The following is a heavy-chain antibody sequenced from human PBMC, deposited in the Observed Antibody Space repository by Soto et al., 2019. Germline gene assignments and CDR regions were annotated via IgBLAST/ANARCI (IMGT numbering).Heavy chain of an antibody. Sequence: KSSETLSLTCTVSGGSISSYYWSWIRQPPGKGLEWIGYIYYSGSTNYNPSLKSRVTISVDTSKNQFSLKLSSVTAADTAVYYCARDGSDSSGLVGAFDIWGQGTMVTVSS. CDR2: IYYSGST. CDR1: GGSISSYY. D-gene: IGHD3-22*01. V-gene: IGHV4-59*01. J-gene: IGHJ3*02. CDR3: ARDGSDSSGLVGAFDI.